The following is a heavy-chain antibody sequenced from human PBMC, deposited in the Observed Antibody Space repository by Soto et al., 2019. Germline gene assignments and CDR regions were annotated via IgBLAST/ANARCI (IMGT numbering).Heavy chain of an antibody. CDR3: ARESGYYGSGSNPLFDP. J-gene: IGHJ5*02. Sequence: EVQLVESGGGLVKPGGSLRLSCAASGCTFSSYSMNWVRQAPGKGLEWVASIIRSSSYIYYADSVKGRFTISRDNAKNSLYLQMNSLRAEDTAVYYCARESGYYGSGSNPLFDPWGQGTLVTVSS. CDR1: GCTFSSYS. CDR2: IIRSSSYI. D-gene: IGHD3-10*01. V-gene: IGHV3-21*01.